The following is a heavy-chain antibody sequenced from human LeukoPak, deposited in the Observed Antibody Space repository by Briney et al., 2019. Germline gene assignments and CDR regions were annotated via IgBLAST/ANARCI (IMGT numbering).Heavy chain of an antibody. D-gene: IGHD2-2*01. CDR1: GFTFSSYG. CDR3: TRASCSSTTCSTPFDY. V-gene: IGHV3-30*03. J-gene: IGHJ4*02. Sequence: PGGSLRLSCAASGFTFSSYGMHWVRQAPGKGLEWVAVISYDGSNKYYADSVKGRFTISRDNSKNTLYLQMNSLKTEDTAVYYCTRASCSSTTCSTPFDYWGQGTLVTVSS. CDR2: ISYDGSNK.